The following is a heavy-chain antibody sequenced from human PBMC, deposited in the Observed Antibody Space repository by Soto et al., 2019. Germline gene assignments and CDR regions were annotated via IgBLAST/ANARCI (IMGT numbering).Heavy chain of an antibody. CDR1: GFTFSSYA. D-gene: IGHD6-19*01. J-gene: IGHJ6*02. CDR3: ARVDGVQQWHYYLAMDV. Sequence: QVQLVESGGGVVQPGRSLRLSCAASGFTFSSYAMHWVRQAPGKGLEWVALISYDGSNKYYAASVKGRFTISRDNSKNTLYLQMNSLRAEDMAVYYCARVDGVQQWHYYLAMDVWGQGTTVTVSS. CDR2: ISYDGSNK. V-gene: IGHV3-30-3*01.